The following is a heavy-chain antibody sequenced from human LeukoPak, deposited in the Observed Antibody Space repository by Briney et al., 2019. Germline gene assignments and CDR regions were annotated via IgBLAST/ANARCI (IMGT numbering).Heavy chain of an antibody. J-gene: IGHJ4*02. CDR1: GGTFSSYA. Sequence: ASVKVSCKASGGTFSSYAISWVRQAPGQRLQWMGWINAANGYTKYSQKFQGRVTIISDTSASTAYMELSSLRSEDTAVYYCARVNRVGYSYGLDYWGQGTLVTVSS. V-gene: IGHV1-3*01. CDR3: ARVNRVGYSYGLDY. CDR2: INAANGYT. D-gene: IGHD5-18*01.